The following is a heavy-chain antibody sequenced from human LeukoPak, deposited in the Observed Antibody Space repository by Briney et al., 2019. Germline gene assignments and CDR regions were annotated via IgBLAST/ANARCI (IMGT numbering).Heavy chain of an antibody. CDR3: ANTIFGVVIISPTYYYGMDV. Sequence: GGSLRLSCAASGFTFSSYAMSWVRQAPGKGLEWVSAISGSGGSTYYADSVKGRFTISRDNSKNTLYLQMNSLRAEDTAVYYCANTIFGVVIISPTYYYGMDVWGQGTTVTVSS. D-gene: IGHD3-3*01. CDR1: GFTFSSYA. V-gene: IGHV3-23*01. J-gene: IGHJ6*02. CDR2: ISGSGGST.